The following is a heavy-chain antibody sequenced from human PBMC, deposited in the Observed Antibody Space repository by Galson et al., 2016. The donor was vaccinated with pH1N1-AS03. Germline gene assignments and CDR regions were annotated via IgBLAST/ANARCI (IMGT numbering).Heavy chain of an antibody. D-gene: IGHD6-13*01. J-gene: IGHJ6*03. Sequence: ETLSLTCTVSGGSISNSNYYWGWIRQPPGKGLEWIGSIYYSGSAYYNPSLKSRVTVSIDTSKNQFSLRLSSVTAADTAVYYCARHPYNSSPLYYYFYYMDVWGKGTTVTVSS. V-gene: IGHV4-39*01. CDR2: IYYSGSA. CDR1: GGSISNSNYY. CDR3: ARHPYNSSPLYYYFYYMDV.